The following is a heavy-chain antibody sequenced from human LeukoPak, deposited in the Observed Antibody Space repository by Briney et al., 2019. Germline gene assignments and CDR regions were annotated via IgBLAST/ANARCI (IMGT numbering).Heavy chain of an antibody. CDR3: ASPYDFRSGDYYYYGMDV. CDR2: IKQDGSEK. V-gene: IGHV3-7*01. D-gene: IGHD3-3*01. J-gene: IGHJ6*02. CDR1: GFTFSSYW. Sequence: GGSLRLSCAASGFTFSSYWMSWVRQAPGKGLEWVANIKQDGSEKYYVDSVKGRFTISRDNAKDSLYLQMNSLRAEDTAVYYCASPYDFRSGDYYYYGMDVWGQGTTVTVSS.